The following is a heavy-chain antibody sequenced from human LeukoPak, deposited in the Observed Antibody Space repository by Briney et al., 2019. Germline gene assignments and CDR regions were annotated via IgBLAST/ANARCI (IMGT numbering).Heavy chain of an antibody. Sequence: SETLSLTCAVYGGSFSGYYWSWIRQPPGKGLEWIGEINHSGSTNYNPSLKSRVTILVDTSKNQFSLKLSSVTAADTAVYYCARGQGVNYFDYWGQGTLVTVSS. CDR2: INHSGST. V-gene: IGHV4-34*01. D-gene: IGHD2-21*01. J-gene: IGHJ4*02. CDR3: ARGQGVNYFDY. CDR1: GGSFSGYY.